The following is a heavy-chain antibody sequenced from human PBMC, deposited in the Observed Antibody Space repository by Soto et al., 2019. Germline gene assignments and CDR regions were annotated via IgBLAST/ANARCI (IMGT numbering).Heavy chain of an antibody. J-gene: IGHJ4*02. CDR3: ARDSNNTSSVCHY. D-gene: IGHD6-6*01. V-gene: IGHV1-2*02. Sequence: ASVKVSCEASGYTFTGHYVHCVRQAPGQGLEWMGWINPNSGGTNYAQRFQGRVTMTRDTSISTAYMELSRLTSDDTAVYYCARDSNNTSSVCHYWGQGTLVTVSS. CDR2: INPNSGGT. CDR1: GYTFTGHY.